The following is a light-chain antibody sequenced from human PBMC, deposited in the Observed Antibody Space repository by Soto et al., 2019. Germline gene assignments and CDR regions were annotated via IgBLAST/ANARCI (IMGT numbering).Light chain of an antibody. V-gene: IGLV1-51*01. CDR3: GPWDSRLSAYV. CDR2: DNN. J-gene: IGLJ1*01. Sequence: QSVLAQPPSVSAAPGQKVTISCSGSSSNIGNNYVSWYQQLPGTAPKLLIYDNNKRPSGIPDRFSGSKSGTSATLGITGLQTGDEADYYCGPWDSRLSAYVLGTVPKVTX. CDR1: SSNIGNNY.